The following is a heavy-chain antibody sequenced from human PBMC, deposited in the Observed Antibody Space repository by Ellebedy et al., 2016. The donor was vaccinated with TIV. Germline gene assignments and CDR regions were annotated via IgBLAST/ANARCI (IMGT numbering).Heavy chain of an antibody. V-gene: IGHV4-4*07. CDR2: IYTSGST. D-gene: IGHD2-2*01. CDR3: ARDNKDSTFDAFDI. J-gene: IGHJ3*02. Sequence: GSLRLXXTVSGGSISSFYWSWIRQPAGKGLEWIGRIYTSGSTNYNPSLKSRVTISVDTSKNQFSLKLSSVTAADTAVYYCARDNKDSTFDAFDIWGQGTMVTVSS. CDR1: GGSISSFY.